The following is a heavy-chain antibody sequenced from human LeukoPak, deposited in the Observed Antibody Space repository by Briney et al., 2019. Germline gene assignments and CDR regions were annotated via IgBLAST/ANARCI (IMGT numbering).Heavy chain of an antibody. Sequence: SETLSLTCTVSGGSISSYYWSWIRQPPGKGLEWIGYIYYSGSTSYNPSLKSRVTISVDTSKNQFSLKLSSVTAADTAVYYCARAAYYYGSGHLFDYWGQGTLVTVSS. D-gene: IGHD3-10*01. J-gene: IGHJ4*02. V-gene: IGHV4-59*01. CDR1: GGSISSYY. CDR2: IYYSGST. CDR3: ARAAYYYGSGHLFDY.